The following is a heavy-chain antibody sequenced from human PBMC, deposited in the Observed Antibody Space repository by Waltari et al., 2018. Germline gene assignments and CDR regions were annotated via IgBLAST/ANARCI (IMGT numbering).Heavy chain of an antibody. CDR2: INHSGST. CDR3: ARGREEVRSYGDYGRDY. CDR1: GGSLRGYY. V-gene: IGHV4-34*01. J-gene: IGHJ4*02. Sequence: QVQLQQWGAGLLKPSETLSLTCAVYGGSLRGYYLSWIRQPPGKGLEWIGEINHSGSTNYNPSLKSRVTISVDTSKNQFSLKLSSVTAADTAVYYCARGREEVRSYGDYGRDYWGQGTLVTVSS. D-gene: IGHD4-17*01.